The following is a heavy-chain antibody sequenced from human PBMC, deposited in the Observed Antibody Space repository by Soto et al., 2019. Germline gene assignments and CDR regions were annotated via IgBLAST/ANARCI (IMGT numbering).Heavy chain of an antibody. CDR3: ARDLDCTNGVCYTEWYFDY. CDR1: GFTFSSYA. CDR2: ISYDGSNK. J-gene: IGHJ4*02. V-gene: IGHV3-30-3*01. D-gene: IGHD2-8*01. Sequence: GESLKISCAASGFTFSSYAMHWVRQAPGKGLEWVAVISYDGSNKYYADSVKGRFTISRDNSKNTLYLQMNSLRAEDTAVYYCARDLDCTNGVCYTEWYFDYWGQGTLVTVSS.